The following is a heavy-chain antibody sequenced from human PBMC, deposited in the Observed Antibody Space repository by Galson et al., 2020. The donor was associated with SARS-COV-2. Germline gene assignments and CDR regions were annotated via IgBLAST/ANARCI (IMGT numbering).Heavy chain of an antibody. D-gene: IGHD4-17*01. CDR1: GFTFSSYE. CDR3: ARDSLREPTVTTPGLSYFDC. Sequence: GESLKISCAASGFTFSSYEMNWVRQAPGKGLEWVSYISSSGSSIYYADSVKGRFTISRDNAKNSLYLQMNSLRAEDTAVYYCARDSLREPTVTTPGLSYFDCWGQGTLVTVSS. CDR2: ISSSGSSI. J-gene: IGHJ4*02. V-gene: IGHV3-48*03.